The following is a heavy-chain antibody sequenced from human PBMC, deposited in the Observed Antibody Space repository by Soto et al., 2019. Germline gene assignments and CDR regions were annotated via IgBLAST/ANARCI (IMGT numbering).Heavy chain of an antibody. Sequence: ASVKVSCKASGYTFTSYGISWVRQAPGQGLEWMGWISAYNGNTNYAQKLQGRVTMTTDTSTSTAYMELRSLRSDDTAVYYCASMVPRCYWDYYYYYYMDVWGKGTTVTVSS. J-gene: IGHJ6*03. CDR2: ISAYNGNT. CDR1: GYTFTSYG. D-gene: IGHD2-2*01. V-gene: IGHV1-18*01. CDR3: ASMVPRCYWDYYYYYYMDV.